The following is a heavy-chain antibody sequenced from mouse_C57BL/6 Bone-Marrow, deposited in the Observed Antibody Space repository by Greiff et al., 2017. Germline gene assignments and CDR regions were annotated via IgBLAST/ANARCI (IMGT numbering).Heavy chain of an antibody. Sequence: VQLQQSGAELVRPGASVKLSCTASGFNIKDDYMHWVKQRPEQGLEWIGWIDPENGDTEYASKFQGKATITADTSSNTAYLQLSSLTSEDTAVYYCTPYYYGSSYWYFDVCGTGTTVTVSS. CDR3: TPYYYGSSYWYFDV. J-gene: IGHJ1*03. V-gene: IGHV14-4*01. CDR2: IDPENGDT. CDR1: GFNIKDDY. D-gene: IGHD1-1*01.